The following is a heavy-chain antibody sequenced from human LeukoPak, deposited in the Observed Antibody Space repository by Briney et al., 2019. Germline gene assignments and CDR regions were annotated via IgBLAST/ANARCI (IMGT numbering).Heavy chain of an antibody. CDR2: INGYNGDT. J-gene: IGHJ4*02. V-gene: IGHV1-18*01. D-gene: IGHD3-10*01. CDR1: GYTLTNYA. CDR3: ARMRDSDAGNYFDF. Sequence: ASVKVSCKASGYTLTNYAISWVRQAPGQGLEWMGLINGYNGDTNSAQKLQGRVTMTTDTSTSTAYMELGSLRSDDSAVYFCARMRDSDAGNYFDFWGQGTLVTVSS.